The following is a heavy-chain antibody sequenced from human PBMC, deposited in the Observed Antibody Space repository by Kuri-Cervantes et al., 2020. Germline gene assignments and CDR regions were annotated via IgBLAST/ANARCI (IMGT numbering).Heavy chain of an antibody. V-gene: IGHV2-70*04. Sequence: SGPTLEKPTQTLTLTCTFSGFSLTTSGMRVTWIRQSPGKALEWLACTDWDGDKYYNPSLKTRLTIYKDNSKNQVVLTMTNMEPVDTATYYCARLRMTGTKGPFDYWGQGILVTVSS. CDR2: TDWDGDK. CDR3: ARLRMTGTKGPFDY. D-gene: IGHD1/OR15-1a*01. J-gene: IGHJ4*02. CDR1: GFSLTTSGMR.